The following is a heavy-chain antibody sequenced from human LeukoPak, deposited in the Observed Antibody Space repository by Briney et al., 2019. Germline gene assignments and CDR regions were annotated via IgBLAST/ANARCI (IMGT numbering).Heavy chain of an antibody. CDR1: GFTFSSYS. J-gene: IGHJ6*02. D-gene: IGHD2-21*02. CDR3: ASGHIVVVSDYYYGMDV. V-gene: IGHV3-48*04. CDR2: ISSSSSTI. Sequence: GGSLRLSCAASGFTFSSYSMNWVRQAPGKGLEWVSYISSSSSTIYYADSVKGRFTISRDNAKNSLYLQMNSLRAEDTAVYYCASGHIVVVSDYYYGMDVWGQGTTVTVSS.